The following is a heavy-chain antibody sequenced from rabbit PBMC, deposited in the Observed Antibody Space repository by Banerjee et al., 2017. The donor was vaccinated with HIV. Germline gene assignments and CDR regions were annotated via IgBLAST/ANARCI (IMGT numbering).Heavy chain of an antibody. J-gene: IGHJ4*01. Sequence: QEQLVESGGGLVQPGGSLKLSCKASGFDFSSYGVSWVRQAPGKGLEWIACIAVRDSITYYASWAKGRFTISKTSSTTVTLQLTSLTAADTATYFCARMGYAINSGCCNLWGPGTLVTVS. CDR1: GFDFSSYG. CDR3: ARMGYAINSGCCNL. V-gene: IGHV1S45*01. D-gene: IGHD1-1*01. CDR2: IAVRDSIT.